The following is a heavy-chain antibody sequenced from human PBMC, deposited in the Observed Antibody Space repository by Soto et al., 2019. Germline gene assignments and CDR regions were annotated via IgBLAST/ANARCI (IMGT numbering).Heavy chain of an antibody. Sequence: GGSLRLSCVASRITFIGYWMSWVRQAPGRGLEWVATIRESGGQIYYVDSVKGRFTISRDSAKNTLYLQMNSLRAEDTAVYYCARDQRDYYYYGMDVWGQGTTVTVSS. V-gene: IGHV3-7*03. D-gene: IGHD6-25*01. J-gene: IGHJ6*02. CDR2: IRESGGQI. CDR3: ARDQRDYYYYGMDV. CDR1: RITFIGYW.